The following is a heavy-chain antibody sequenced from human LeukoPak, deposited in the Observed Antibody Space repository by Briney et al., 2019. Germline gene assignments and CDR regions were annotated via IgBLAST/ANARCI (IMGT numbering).Heavy chain of an antibody. CDR2: ISAYNGNT. CDR3: ARLPNCLGGDCYNDY. Sequence: ASVKVSCKASGYTFTSYGISWVRQAPGQGLEWMGWISAYNGNTNYAQKLRGRVTMTTDTSTSTAYMELRSLRSDDTAVYYCARLPNCLGGDCYNDYWGQGTLVTVSS. CDR1: GYTFTSYG. V-gene: IGHV1-18*01. J-gene: IGHJ4*02. D-gene: IGHD2-21*02.